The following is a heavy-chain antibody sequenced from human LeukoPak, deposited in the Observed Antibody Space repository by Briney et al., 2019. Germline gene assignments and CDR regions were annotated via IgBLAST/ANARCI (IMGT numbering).Heavy chain of an antibody. D-gene: IGHD6-19*01. CDR3: ARDSGSSGWDPTSFLDY. J-gene: IGHJ4*02. CDR2: INPNSGGA. Sequence: ASVKVSCKASGYTFSTYGINWVRQAPGQGLEWMGWINPNSGGANSAQKFLGRVSMTRDTSISTVYMDLTSLRSDDTAVYYCARDSGSSGWDPTSFLDYWGRGTVVTVSS. CDR1: GYTFSTYG. V-gene: IGHV1-2*02.